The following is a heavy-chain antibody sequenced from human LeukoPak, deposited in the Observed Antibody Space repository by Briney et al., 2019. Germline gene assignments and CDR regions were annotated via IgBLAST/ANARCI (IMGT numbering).Heavy chain of an antibody. CDR2: IYYSGST. D-gene: IGHD6-13*01. CDR1: GGSVSSGNYY. V-gene: IGHV4-61*01. Sequence: SETLSLTCTVSGGSVSSGNYYWSWIRQPPGKGLEWIGNIYYSGSTNYNPSLKSRVTISVDTSKNQFSLKLSSVTAADTAVYYCARALIAAAGYFDYWGQGTLVTVSS. J-gene: IGHJ4*02. CDR3: ARALIAAAGYFDY.